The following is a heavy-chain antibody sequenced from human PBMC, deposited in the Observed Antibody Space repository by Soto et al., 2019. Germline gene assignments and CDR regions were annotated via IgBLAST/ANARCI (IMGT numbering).Heavy chain of an antibody. Sequence: QVQLVQSGAEVKMPGASVKVSCKASGYTFTTYDINWVRQATGQGLEWLGWMNPNNGNTGYAQKFQGRVTMTRNTSISTAYRELGSMRSEDTAGYYCAKIAYNYTRESPNWFDPWGQGSLVTVST. D-gene: IGHD3-3*01. CDR1: GYTFTTYD. J-gene: IGHJ5*02. CDR3: AKIAYNYTRESPNWFDP. V-gene: IGHV1-8*01. CDR2: MNPNNGNT.